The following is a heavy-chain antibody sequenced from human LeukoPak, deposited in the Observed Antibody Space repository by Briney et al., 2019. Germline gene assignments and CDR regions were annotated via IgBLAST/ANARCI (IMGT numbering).Heavy chain of an antibody. D-gene: IGHD6-19*01. Sequence: PSETLSLTCTVSGGSISSYYWSWIRQPPGKGLEWIGYIYYSGSTNYNPSLKSRVTISVDTSKNQFSLKLSSVTAADTAVYYCARAGSSGWYGAFDIWGQGTMVTVSS. CDR1: GGSISSYY. V-gene: IGHV4-59*12. CDR2: IYYSGST. J-gene: IGHJ3*02. CDR3: ARAGSSGWYGAFDI.